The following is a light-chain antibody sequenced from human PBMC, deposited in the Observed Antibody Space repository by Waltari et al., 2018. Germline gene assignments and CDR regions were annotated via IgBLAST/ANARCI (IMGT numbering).Light chain of an antibody. J-gene: IGKJ1*01. CDR2: DAS. Sequence: DIVLTQSPRTLSLSQGERATTSSRASQSVRRAFAWYQQRPGQAPRLLIYDASNRATGIPDRFSGSGSGTDFSLTISRLEPEDFAVYYCQHYVRLPVAFGQGTKVEIK. CDR1: QSVRRA. CDR3: QHYVRLPVA. V-gene: IGKV3-20*01.